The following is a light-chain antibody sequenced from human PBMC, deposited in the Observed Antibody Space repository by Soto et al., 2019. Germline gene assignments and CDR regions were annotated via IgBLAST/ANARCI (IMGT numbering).Light chain of an antibody. J-gene: IGKJ4*01. V-gene: IGKV3-15*01. Sequence: EVVMTQSPATLSVSPGERATLSCRASQSVSSNLAWYQQKPGQAPRLLIYGASTRASGIPARFSGSGSGTEFTLTISSLHSEDSAVYYCHQYNHWLTFGGGTKVEIK. CDR2: GAS. CDR3: HQYNHWLT. CDR1: QSVSSN.